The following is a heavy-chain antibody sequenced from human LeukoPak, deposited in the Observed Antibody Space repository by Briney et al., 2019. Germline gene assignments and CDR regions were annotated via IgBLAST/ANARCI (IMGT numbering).Heavy chain of an antibody. J-gene: IGHJ4*02. CDR2: IYYSGST. CDR1: GGSISSYY. CDR3: ARATSGPLFDY. D-gene: IGHD2-15*01. Sequence: SETLSLTCTVSGGSISSYYWSWIRQPPGKGLEWIGYIYYSGSTNYNPSLKSRVTISVDTSKNQFSLKLSSVTAADTAVYYCARATSGPLFDYWGQGTLVTVSS. V-gene: IGHV4-59*01.